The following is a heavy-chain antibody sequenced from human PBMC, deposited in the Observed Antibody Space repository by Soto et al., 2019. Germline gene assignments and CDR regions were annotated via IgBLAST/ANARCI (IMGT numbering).Heavy chain of an antibody. CDR3: ARGRTVSSIGPLLV. J-gene: IGHJ1*01. D-gene: IGHD1-1*01. V-gene: IGHV1-18*01. CDR1: GYNFLNFG. CDR2: VSPKSGNT. Sequence: QLQLVQSGAEVKKPGASVKVSCKASGYNFLNFGVSWVRQAPGQGLEWLGWVSPKSGNTDYARKDQGRVTMTTDTSTTTAYMELRGLRSDDTAVYYCARGRTVSSIGPLLVWGQGTLVSVSS.